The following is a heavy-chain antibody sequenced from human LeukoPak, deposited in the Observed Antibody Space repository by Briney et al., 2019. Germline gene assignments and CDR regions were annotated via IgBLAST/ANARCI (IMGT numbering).Heavy chain of an antibody. J-gene: IGHJ4*02. V-gene: IGHV4-39*01. CDR1: GGSISSSSYY. CDR2: IYYSGST. D-gene: IGHD5-24*01. CDR3: ARGARAGYNLEPFDY. Sequence: SETLSLTCTVSGGSISSSSYYRGWIRQPPGKGLEWIGSIYYSGSTYYNPSLKSRVTISVDTSKNQFSLKLSSVTAADTAVYYCARGARAGYNLEPFDYWGQGTLVTVSS.